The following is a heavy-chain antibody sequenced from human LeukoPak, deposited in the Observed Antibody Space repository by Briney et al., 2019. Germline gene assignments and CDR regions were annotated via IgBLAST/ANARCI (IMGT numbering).Heavy chain of an antibody. CDR3: VRVISGSYAFDI. D-gene: IGHD1-26*01. J-gene: IGHJ3*02. CDR1: GFIFSDHY. Sequence: GGSLRLSCAASGFIFSDHYMDWVRQAPGKGLDWVGRSRNKANSYTTEYAASAKGSFTISRDDSKNSLYLQMSSLKTEDTAVYYCVRVISGSYAFDIWGQGTMVTVSS. CDR2: SRNKANSYTT. V-gene: IGHV3-72*01.